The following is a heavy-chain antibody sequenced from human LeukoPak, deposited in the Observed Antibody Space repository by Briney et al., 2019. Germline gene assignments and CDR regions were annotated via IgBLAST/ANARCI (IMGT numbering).Heavy chain of an antibody. D-gene: IGHD2-2*01. CDR3: AREGDIVVVPAAPPPFDT. CDR1: GFTFSSYW. V-gene: IGHV3-7*03. J-gene: IGHJ3*02. CDR2: IKQDGSEK. Sequence: GGSLRLSCAASGFTFSSYWMSWVRQAPGKGLEWVANIKQDGSEKYYVDSVKGRFTISRDNAKNSLYLQMNSLRAEDTAVYYCAREGDIVVVPAAPPPFDTWGQGTMVTVSS.